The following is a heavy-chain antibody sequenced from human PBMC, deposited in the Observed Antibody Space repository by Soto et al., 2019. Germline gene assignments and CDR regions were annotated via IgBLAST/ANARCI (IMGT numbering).Heavy chain of an antibody. J-gene: IGHJ4*02. V-gene: IGHV3-21*01. Sequence: PGESLKISYAASGFTFSSYSMNWVRQAPGKGLEWVSSISSSSSYIYYADSVKGRFTISRDNAKNSLYLQMNSLRAEDTAVYYCARTVTICGVVTQNDYWGQGTLVTVSS. CDR1: GFTFSSYS. CDR3: ARTVTICGVVTQNDY. D-gene: IGHD3-3*01. CDR2: ISSSSSYI.